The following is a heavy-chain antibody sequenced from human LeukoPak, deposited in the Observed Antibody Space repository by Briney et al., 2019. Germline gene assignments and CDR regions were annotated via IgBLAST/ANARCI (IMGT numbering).Heavy chain of an antibody. CDR3: ARDGTHYDSSGGSYFDY. D-gene: IGHD3-22*01. CDR1: GYTFTSYY. Sequence: GASVKVSCKASGYTFTSYYMHWVRQAPGQGLEWMGIINPSGGSTSHAQKFQGRVTMTRDTSTSTVYMELSSLRSEDTAVYYCARDGTHYDSSGGSYFDYWGQGTLVTVSS. CDR2: INPSGGST. J-gene: IGHJ4*02. V-gene: IGHV1-46*01.